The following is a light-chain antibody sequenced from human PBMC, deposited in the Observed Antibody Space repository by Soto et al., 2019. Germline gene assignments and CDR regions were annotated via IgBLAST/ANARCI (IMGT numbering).Light chain of an antibody. Sequence: EIVLTQAPSTLPFSPGERATLSCRASQSVSTFLAWYQQKPGQAPRLLIYDASKRVTGIPARFSGSGSGTDLTLTISSLEPEDFAVYYCQQRSSWPLTFGGGTKVDI. J-gene: IGKJ4*01. CDR1: QSVSTF. CDR2: DAS. V-gene: IGKV3-11*01. CDR3: QQRSSWPLT.